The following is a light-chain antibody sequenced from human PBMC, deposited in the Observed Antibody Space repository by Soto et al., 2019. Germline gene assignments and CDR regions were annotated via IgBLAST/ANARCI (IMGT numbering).Light chain of an antibody. V-gene: IGKV1-12*02. J-gene: IGKJ1*01. CDR2: AAS. Sequence: DIQMTQSPSSVSASVGDRVTITCRASQDINIWVAWFQQKPGKAPKLLINAASTLQSGVPSRFSGSGSGTVFTLTISSLQPEDFATYYCQQGNSFPWTFGQGTKVEIK. CDR3: QQGNSFPWT. CDR1: QDINIW.